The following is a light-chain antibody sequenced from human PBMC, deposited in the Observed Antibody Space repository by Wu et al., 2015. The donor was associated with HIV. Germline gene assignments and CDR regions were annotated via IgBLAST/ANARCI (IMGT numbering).Light chain of an antibody. Sequence: EIVMTQSPATLSVSPGERVTLSCRASQSISSNLAWYQQKPGQAPSLLIYDASTRATGIPARFSGSGSGTEFTLTISILQSEDFAVYYCQQYNNWLTFGGGTKVEIK. V-gene: IGKV3-15*01. J-gene: IGKJ4*01. CDR1: QSISSN. CDR2: DAS. CDR3: QQYNNWLT.